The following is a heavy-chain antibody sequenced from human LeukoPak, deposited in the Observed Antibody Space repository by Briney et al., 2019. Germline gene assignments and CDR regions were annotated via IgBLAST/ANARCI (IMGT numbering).Heavy chain of an antibody. CDR1: GYTFTSYA. V-gene: IGHV1-2*02. CDR2: VNPNSGGT. CDR3: ARGRRILVGDTNAGDFFDF. J-gene: IGHJ4*02. D-gene: IGHD1-26*01. Sequence: ASVKVSCKASGYTFTSYAMNWVRQAPGQGLEWMGWVNPNSGGTYYAQKFQGRVTMTGDTSISTAFIQLSRLRSDDTAVYYCARGRRILVGDTNAGDFFDFWGQGTLVTVSS.